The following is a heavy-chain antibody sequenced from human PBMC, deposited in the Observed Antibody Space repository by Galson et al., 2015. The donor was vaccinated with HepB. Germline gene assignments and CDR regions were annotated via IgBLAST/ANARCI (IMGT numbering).Heavy chain of an antibody. CDR2: IYYSGST. V-gene: IGHV4-31*03. CDR1: GGSISSGGYY. J-gene: IGHJ5*02. Sequence: TLSLTCTVSGGSISSGGYYWSWIRQHPGKGLEWIGYIYYSGSTYYNPSLKSRVTISVDTSKNQFSLKLSSVTAADTAVYYCARAATARSGSWFDPWGQGTLVTVSS. D-gene: IGHD6-19*01. CDR3: ARAATARSGSWFDP.